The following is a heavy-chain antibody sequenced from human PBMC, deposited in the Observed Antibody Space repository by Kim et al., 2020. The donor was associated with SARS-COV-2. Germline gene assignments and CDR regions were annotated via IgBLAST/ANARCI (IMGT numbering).Heavy chain of an antibody. D-gene: IGHD2-21*01. J-gene: IGHJ4*02. CDR3: AKENFPAGSIHWSCADN. V-gene: IGHV3-30*18. Sequence: GGSLRLSCAASGFTFTTYGMHWVRQAPGKGLEWVAFTSHDGQTAHYEDSVKGRFTISRDNSKNTVYLQMSSLKVDDTAVYYCAKENFPAGSIHWSCADNWGQGTLVTVSS. CDR1: GFTFTTYG. CDR2: TSHDGQTA.